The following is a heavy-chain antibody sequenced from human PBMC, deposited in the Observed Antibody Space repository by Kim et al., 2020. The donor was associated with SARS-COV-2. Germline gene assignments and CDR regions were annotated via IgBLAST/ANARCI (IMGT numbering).Heavy chain of an antibody. CDR1: GYTFTSYA. J-gene: IGHJ3*02. V-gene: IGHV7-4-1*02. CDR2: INTNTGNP. CDR3: ARDPSPPQLLWFRELFGAFDI. Sequence: AAVKFSCKASGYTFTSYAMNWVRQAPGQGLEWMGWINTNTGNPTYAQGFTGRFVFSLDTSVSTAYLQISSLKAEDTAVYYCARDPSPPQLLWFRELFGAFDIWGRGTMVTVSS. D-gene: IGHD3-10*01.